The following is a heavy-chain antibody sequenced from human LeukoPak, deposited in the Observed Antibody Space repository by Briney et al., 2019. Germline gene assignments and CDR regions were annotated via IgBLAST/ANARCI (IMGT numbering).Heavy chain of an antibody. V-gene: IGHV4-34*01. Sequence: SETLSLTCTVYGGSFSGYYWPWIRQPPGKGLEWIGEINHSGSTNYNPSLKSRVTISVDTSKNQFSLQLSSVTAADTAVCYCARISGSYSSYWGQGTLVTVSS. J-gene: IGHJ4*02. CDR3: ARISGSYSSY. D-gene: IGHD1-26*01. CDR2: INHSGST. CDR1: GGSFSGYY.